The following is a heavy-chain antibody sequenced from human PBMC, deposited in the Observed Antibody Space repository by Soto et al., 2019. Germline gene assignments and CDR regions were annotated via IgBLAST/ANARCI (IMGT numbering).Heavy chain of an antibody. CDR1: GYTFTSDD. CDR2: MNPNSGNT. D-gene: IGHD6-6*01. J-gene: IGHJ6*02. V-gene: IGHV1-8*01. CDR3: AREGMEVSDSSSSRGMDV. Sequence: ASVKVSCKASGYTFTSDDINWVRQATGQGLEWMGWMNPNSGNTGYAQKFQGRVTMTRNTSISTAYMELSSLRSEDTAVYYCAREGMEVSDSSSSRGMDVWGQGTTVTVSS.